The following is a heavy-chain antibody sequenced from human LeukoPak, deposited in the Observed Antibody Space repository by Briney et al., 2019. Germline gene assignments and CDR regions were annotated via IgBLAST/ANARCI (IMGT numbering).Heavy chain of an antibody. V-gene: IGHV4-34*01. Sequence: SETLSLTCAVYGGSFSGYYWSWIRQPTGKGLEWIGEINHSGSTNYNPSLKSRVTISVDTSKNQFSLKLSSVTAADTAVYYCARGPYYDILTGYYTTHYYYYMDVWGKGTTVTASS. CDR2: INHSGST. D-gene: IGHD3-9*01. CDR3: ARGPYYDILTGYYTTHYYYYMDV. J-gene: IGHJ6*03. CDR1: GGSFSGYY.